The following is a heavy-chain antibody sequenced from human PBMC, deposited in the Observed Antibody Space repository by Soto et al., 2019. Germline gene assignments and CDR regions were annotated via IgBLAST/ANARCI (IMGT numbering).Heavy chain of an antibody. Sequence: QVQLVQSGAEAKKPGSSVKVSCKTSGGTFSSYAISWVRQAPGQGLEWMGGIVPLFRTTNYAQKFQGRVTITADTSKYTVYMELSGLRSGDTAVYYCARGGYSSTWSNLWYRSGLDVWGQGTTVTVSS. CDR3: ARGGYSSTWSNLWYRSGLDV. V-gene: IGHV1-69*06. D-gene: IGHD6-13*01. CDR1: GGTFSSYA. J-gene: IGHJ6*02. CDR2: IVPLFRTT.